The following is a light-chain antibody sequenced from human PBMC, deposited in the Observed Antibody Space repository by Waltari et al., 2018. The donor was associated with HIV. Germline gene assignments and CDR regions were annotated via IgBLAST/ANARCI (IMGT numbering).Light chain of an antibody. CDR2: RNS. CDR3: AAWDDGLGGYV. J-gene: IGLJ1*01. Sequence: SASTQPPSASRTPGPRVIITCSGSGSHILRTYAYWYQQLPGTTPKLLIYRNSQRPSGVPDRFSGSKSGTSASLAISGLRSEDEAEYYCAAWDDGLGGYVFGIGTKVTVL. CDR1: GSHILRTY. V-gene: IGLV1-47*01.